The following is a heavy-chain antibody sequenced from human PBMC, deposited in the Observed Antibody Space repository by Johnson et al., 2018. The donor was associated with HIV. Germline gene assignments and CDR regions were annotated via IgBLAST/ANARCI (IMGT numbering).Heavy chain of an antibody. CDR1: GFIVSNSY. CDR2: IYSGGST. Sequence: MLLVESGGGLIQPGGSLRLSCAASGFIVSNSYMSWVRQAPGKGLEWVSVIYSGGSTYYPDSVKGRFTISRDNSKNTLYLQMNSLRVEDTAVYFCARVSYDGVLKTVGAFDIWGQGTMVTVSS. CDR3: ARVSYDGVLKTVGAFDI. V-gene: IGHV3-53*01. J-gene: IGHJ3*02. D-gene: IGHD3-16*01.